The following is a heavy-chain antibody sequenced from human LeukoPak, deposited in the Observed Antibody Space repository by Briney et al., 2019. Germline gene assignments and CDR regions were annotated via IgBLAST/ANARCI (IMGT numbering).Heavy chain of an antibody. D-gene: IGHD3-22*01. V-gene: IGHV3-23*01. Sequence: GGSLRLSCAASGFTFSSYSMNWVRQAPGKGLEWVSGISGSGGNTYYADSVKGRLTIFRDNSKNTLYLEMDSLRAEDTAVYYCAKAENYFDSSGHYDYWDQGTLATVSS. CDR2: ISGSGGNT. CDR1: GFTFSSYS. CDR3: AKAENYFDSSGHYDY. J-gene: IGHJ4*02.